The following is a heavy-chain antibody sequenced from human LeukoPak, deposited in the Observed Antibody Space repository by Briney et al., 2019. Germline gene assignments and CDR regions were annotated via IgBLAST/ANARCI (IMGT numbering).Heavy chain of an antibody. V-gene: IGHV4-34*01. J-gene: IGHJ4*02. CDR3: ARGRFLEWLLD. D-gene: IGHD3-3*01. CDR2: INHSGST. CDR1: GGSFSGYY. Sequence: PPETLSLTCAVYGGSFSGYYWSWIRQPPGKGLEWIGEINHSGSTNYNPSLKSRVTISVDTSKNQFSLKLSSVTAADTAVYYCARGRFLEWLLDWGQGTLVTVSS.